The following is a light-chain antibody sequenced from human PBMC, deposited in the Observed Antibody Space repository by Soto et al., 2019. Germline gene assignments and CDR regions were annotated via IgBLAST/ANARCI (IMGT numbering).Light chain of an antibody. CDR2: DSS. CDR3: QHYDHLPLS. Sequence: DIQMTQSPSSLSASVGDRVTITCQASQGINNYLNWYQQKPGKAPELLIYDSSSLKTGFPSRFSGSGSETDFTLTISSLQPDDVATYYCQHYDHLPLSFGGGTKIEIK. CDR1: QGINNY. V-gene: IGKV1-33*01. J-gene: IGKJ4*01.